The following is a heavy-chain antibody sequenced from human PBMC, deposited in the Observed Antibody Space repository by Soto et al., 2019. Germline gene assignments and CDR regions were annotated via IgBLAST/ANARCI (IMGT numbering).Heavy chain of an antibody. D-gene: IGHD6-19*01. CDR3: ANHGQTGSSSGWGSYFDY. CDR1: GFTFSSYG. Sequence: QVQLVESGGGVVQPGRSLRLSCAASGFTFSSYGMHWVRQAPGKGLEWVAVISYDGSNKYYADSVKGRFTISRDNSKNTLYLQMNSLRAEDTAVYYCANHGQTGSSSGWGSYFDYWGQGTLVTVSS. J-gene: IGHJ4*02. V-gene: IGHV3-30*18. CDR2: ISYDGSNK.